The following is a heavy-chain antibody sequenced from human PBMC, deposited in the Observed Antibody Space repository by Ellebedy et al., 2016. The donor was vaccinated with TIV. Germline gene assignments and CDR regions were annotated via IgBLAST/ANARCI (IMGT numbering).Heavy chain of an antibody. CDR3: ERSQGWWGEGTTILDY. Sequence: AASVKVSCKVSGGTSNRFAINWVRQAPGQGLEWMGGIIPMSVTPKYAQKFQGRVTFTAGESTGTVYMELSTLISDHTAVYYYERSQGWWGEGTTILDYWGQGTLVTVSS. CDR1: GGTSNRFA. D-gene: IGHD2-15*01. CDR2: IIPMSVTP. J-gene: IGHJ4*02. V-gene: IGHV1-69*13.